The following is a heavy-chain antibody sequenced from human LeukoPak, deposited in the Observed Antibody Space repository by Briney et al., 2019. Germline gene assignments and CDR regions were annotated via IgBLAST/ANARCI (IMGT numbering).Heavy chain of an antibody. Sequence: GGSLRLSCAASGFTFSSYGMHWVRQAPGKGLEWVAFIRYDGSNKYYADSVKGRFTISRDNSKNTLYLQMNSLRAEDTAVYYCAKESITMVRGVISAFDIWGQGTMVTVSS. D-gene: IGHD3-10*01. V-gene: IGHV3-30*02. CDR3: AKESITMVRGVISAFDI. J-gene: IGHJ3*02. CDR1: GFTFSSYG. CDR2: IRYDGSNK.